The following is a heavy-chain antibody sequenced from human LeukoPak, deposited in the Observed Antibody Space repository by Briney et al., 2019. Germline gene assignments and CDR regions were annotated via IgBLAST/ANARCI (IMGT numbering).Heavy chain of an antibody. J-gene: IGHJ4*02. CDR1: APRSSPTY. V-gene: IGHV3-15*01. CDR2: IKSNRDGGTT. CDR3: TTDGRRCTFS. D-gene: IGHD1-26*01. Sequence: GESLTLSCEMCAPRSSPTYLNWVRQAPGKGLKWVGRIKSNRDGGTTHYAAPVKDRFTITREESKNTVYLQLNSLVSEDTSVYYGTTDGRRCTFSWGQGTLVTVSS.